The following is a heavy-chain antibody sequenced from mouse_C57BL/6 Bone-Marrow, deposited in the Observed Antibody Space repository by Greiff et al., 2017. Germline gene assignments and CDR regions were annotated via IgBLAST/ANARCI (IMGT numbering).Heavy chain of an antibody. J-gene: IGHJ2*01. CDR1: GFTFSSYG. CDR2: ISSGGSYT. Sequence: EVMLVESGGDLVKPGGSLKLSCAASGFTFSSYGMSWVRQTPDKRLEWVATISSGGSYTYYPDSVKGRFTISRDNAKNTLYLQMSSLKSEDTAMYYCARQGDGYYVGDWGQGTTLTVSS. CDR3: ARQGDGYYVGD. V-gene: IGHV5-6*02. D-gene: IGHD2-3*01.